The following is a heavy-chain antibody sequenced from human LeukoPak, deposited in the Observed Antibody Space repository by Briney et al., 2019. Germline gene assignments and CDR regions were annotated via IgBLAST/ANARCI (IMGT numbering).Heavy chain of an antibody. CDR2: ISSSSSTI. CDR1: GFTFSSYA. Sequence: GGSLRLSCAASGFTFSSYAMHWVRQAPGKGLEWVSYISSSSSTIYYADSVKGRFTISRDNAKNSLYLQMHSLRDEDTAVYYCATQLGGGWFNFDYWGQGTLVTVSS. D-gene: IGHD6-19*01. CDR3: ATQLGGGWFNFDY. J-gene: IGHJ4*02. V-gene: IGHV3-48*02.